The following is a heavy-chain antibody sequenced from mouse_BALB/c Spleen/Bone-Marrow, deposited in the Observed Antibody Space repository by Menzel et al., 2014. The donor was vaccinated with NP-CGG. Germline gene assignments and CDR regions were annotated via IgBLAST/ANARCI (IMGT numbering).Heavy chain of an antibody. J-gene: IGHJ2*01. CDR1: GYTFSNYW. V-gene: IGHV1-9*01. CDR2: ILPGSGTA. Sequence: VQLVESGAELMKPGASVKISCKATGYTFSNYWIDWGKQRPGHGLEWIGEILPGSGTANYNEKFKGKATFTADTSSNTAYMQLSSLTSEDSALYYCARASVVPYYFDFWGQGTTLTVSS. D-gene: IGHD1-1*01. CDR3: ARASVVPYYFDF.